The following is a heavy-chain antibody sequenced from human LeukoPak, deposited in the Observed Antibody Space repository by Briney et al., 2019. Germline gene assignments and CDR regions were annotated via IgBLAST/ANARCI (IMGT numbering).Heavy chain of an antibody. CDR1: GGTFSSYA. V-gene: IGHV1-69*05. Sequence: ASVKVSCKASGGTFSSYAISWVRQAPGQGLEWMGRIIPIFGTANYAQKFQGRVTITTDESTSTAYMELSSLRSEDTAVYYCASPGYSYYYDSSEFDASDIWGQGTMVTVSS. D-gene: IGHD3-22*01. CDR3: ASPGYSYYYDSSEFDASDI. CDR2: IIPIFGTA. J-gene: IGHJ3*02.